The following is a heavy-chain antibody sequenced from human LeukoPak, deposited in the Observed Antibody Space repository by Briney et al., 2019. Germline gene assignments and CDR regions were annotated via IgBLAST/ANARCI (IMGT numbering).Heavy chain of an antibody. CDR2: INPSGGST. D-gene: IGHD5-24*01. V-gene: IGHV1-46*01. Sequence: ASVKVSCKASGYTFTSYYMHWVRQAPGQGLEWMGIINPSGGSTSYAQKFQSRVTMTRDTSTSTVYMELSSLRSEDTAVYYCARSELQFDYFDYWGQGTLVTVSS. CDR3: ARSELQFDYFDY. J-gene: IGHJ4*02. CDR1: GYTFTSYY.